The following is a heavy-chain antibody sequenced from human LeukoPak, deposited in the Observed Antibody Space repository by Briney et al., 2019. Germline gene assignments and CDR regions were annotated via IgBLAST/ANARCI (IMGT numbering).Heavy chain of an antibody. CDR2: IRNSGTST. Sequence: GGSLRLSCATSGFTFSSYAMTWVRQAPGKGLEWVSAIRNSGTSTYYAASVKGRFTISRDNSKNTLYLQMNSLRAEDTAVYYCAANWNLDYWGQGTLVTVSS. D-gene: IGHD1-1*01. CDR1: GFTFSSYA. CDR3: AANWNLDY. V-gene: IGHV3-23*05. J-gene: IGHJ4*02.